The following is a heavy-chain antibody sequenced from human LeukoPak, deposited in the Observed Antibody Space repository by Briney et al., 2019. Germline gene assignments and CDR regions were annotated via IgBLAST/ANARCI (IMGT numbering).Heavy chain of an antibody. J-gene: IGHJ4*02. CDR2: ISGSGYNT. CDR3: AKHSGSYFIYYVDS. CDR1: GFTFSSYG. D-gene: IGHD1-26*01. Sequence: GGSLRLSCGASGFTFSSYGMSWVRQAPGKGLEWVSTISGSGYNTYYADSVKGRFSISRDNSANTLYLHMNSLRAEDTALYYCAKHSGSYFIYYVDSWGQGTLVTVSS. V-gene: IGHV3-23*01.